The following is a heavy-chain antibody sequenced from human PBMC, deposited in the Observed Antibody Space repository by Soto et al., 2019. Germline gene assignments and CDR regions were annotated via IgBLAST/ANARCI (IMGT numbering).Heavy chain of an antibody. CDR1: GFTFSSYA. CDR3: AKAHGGSRVGATPTYYFDY. CDR2: ISGSGGST. D-gene: IGHD1-26*01. J-gene: IGHJ4*02. V-gene: IGHV3-23*01. Sequence: GGSLRLSCAASGFTFSSYAMSWVRQAPGKGLEWVSAISGSGGSTYYADSVKGRFTISRDNSKNTLYLQMNSLRAEDTAVYYCAKAHGGSRVGATPTYYFDYWGQGTLVTVSS.